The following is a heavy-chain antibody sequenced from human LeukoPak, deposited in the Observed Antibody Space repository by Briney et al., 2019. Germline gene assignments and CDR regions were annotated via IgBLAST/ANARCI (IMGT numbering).Heavy chain of an antibody. CDR3: AKDEATSGGGLAS. CDR1: GVTVSGTH. J-gene: IGHJ4*02. D-gene: IGHD3-16*01. V-gene: IGHV3-53*01. CDR2: MYTGGTT. Sequence: GSLRLSCAASGVTVSGTHMSWVRQAPGKGLEWVSAMYTGGTTYYADSVQGRFTISRDTSKNTLYLHMNILRADDTAVYYCAKDEATSGGGLASWGQGTLVTVSS.